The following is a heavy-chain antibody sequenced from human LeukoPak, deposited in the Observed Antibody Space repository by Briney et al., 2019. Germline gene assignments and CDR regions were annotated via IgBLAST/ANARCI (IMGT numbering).Heavy chain of an antibody. CDR2: IYYSGST. CDR1: GYSIISDYY. Sequence: SETLSLTCTVSGYSIISDYYWGWIRQPPGKGLEWIGYIYYSGSTNYNPSLKSRVTISVDTSKNQFSLKLSSVTAADTAVYYCARYTRGRNGMDVWGQGATVTVSS. V-gene: IGHV4-38-2*02. CDR3: ARYTRGRNGMDV. J-gene: IGHJ6*02. D-gene: IGHD1-26*01.